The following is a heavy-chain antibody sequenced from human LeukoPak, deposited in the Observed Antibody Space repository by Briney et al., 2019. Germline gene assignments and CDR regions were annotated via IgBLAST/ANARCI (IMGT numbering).Heavy chain of an antibody. CDR3: ARVRQYYGSGSYRHFDY. CDR2: INPNSGGT. J-gene: IGHJ4*02. V-gene: IGHV1-2*02. D-gene: IGHD3-10*01. Sequence: ASVKVSCKASGYTFTGYYMHWVRQAPGQGLEWMGWINPNSGGTNYAQKFQGRVTMTRDTSISTAYMELSRLRSDDTAVYYCARVRQYYGSGSYRHFDYWGQGTLVTVSS. CDR1: GYTFTGYY.